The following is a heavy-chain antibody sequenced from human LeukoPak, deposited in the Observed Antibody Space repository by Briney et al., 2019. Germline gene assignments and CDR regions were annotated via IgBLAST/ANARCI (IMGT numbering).Heavy chain of an antibody. CDR2: IYDTGST. CDR3: ARYSLSREDFQD. D-gene: IGHD6-13*01. V-gene: IGHV4-30-4*07. CDR1: GGSVNSGGYS. Sequence: SETLSLTCVVSGGSVNSGGYSWSWIRQPPGRVLEWIGYIYDTGSTLYNPYLESRLTISIDTSNNQFSLRLSSVTAADTAVYFCARYSLSREDFQDWGQGTLVTVSS. J-gene: IGHJ1*01.